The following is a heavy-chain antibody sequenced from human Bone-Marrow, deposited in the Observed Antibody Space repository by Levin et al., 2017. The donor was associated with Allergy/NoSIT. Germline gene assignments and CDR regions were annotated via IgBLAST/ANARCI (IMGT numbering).Heavy chain of an antibody. CDR2: IYHSGST. CDR1: GYSINSGYY. CDR3: AREWEGGTSNFDF. Sequence: SETLSLTCAVSGYSINSGYYWGWIRQPPGKGLEWIGTIYHSGSTYYTPSLKSRVTISVDTSKNHFSLNLNSVTAADTAVYYCAREWEGGTSNFDFWGQGTPVTVSS. V-gene: IGHV4-38-2*02. D-gene: IGHD1-1*01. J-gene: IGHJ4*02.